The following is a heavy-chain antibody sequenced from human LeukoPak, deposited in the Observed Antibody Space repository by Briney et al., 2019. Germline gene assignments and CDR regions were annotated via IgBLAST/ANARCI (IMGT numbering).Heavy chain of an antibody. CDR3: ARDYVVISRNWFDP. Sequence: PSETLSLTCTVSGGSISSYYWSWIRQPAGKGLEWIGRIYTSGSTNYNPSLKSRVTMSVDTSKNQFSLKLSSVTAADTAVYYCARDYVVISRNWFDPWGQGTLVTVSS. CDR2: IYTSGST. CDR1: GGSISSYY. D-gene: IGHD3-22*01. V-gene: IGHV4-4*07. J-gene: IGHJ5*02.